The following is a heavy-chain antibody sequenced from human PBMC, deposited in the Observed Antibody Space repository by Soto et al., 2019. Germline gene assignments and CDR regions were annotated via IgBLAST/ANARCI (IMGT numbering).Heavy chain of an antibody. D-gene: IGHD2-8*01. J-gene: IGHJ4*02. V-gene: IGHV1-18*01. CDR2: ISAYNGNT. CDR3: ARARRCPTCILGSDF. CDR1: GYTFTSYG. Sequence: QVQLVQSGAEVKKPGASVKVSCKASGYTFTSYGISWVRQAPGQGLEWMGWISAYNGNTNYAQKLQGRVTMTTDTSTSTDYMELRSLRSDDTAVYDCARARRCPTCILGSDFWGQGTLVTVSS.